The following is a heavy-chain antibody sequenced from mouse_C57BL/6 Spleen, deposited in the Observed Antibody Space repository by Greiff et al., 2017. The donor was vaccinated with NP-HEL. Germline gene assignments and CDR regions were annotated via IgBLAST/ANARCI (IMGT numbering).Heavy chain of an antibody. CDR3: ARIYYDYDGYAMDY. Sequence: EVQVVESGGDLVKPGGSLKLSCAASGFTFSSYGMSWVRQTPDKRLEWVATISSGGSYTYYLDSVKGRFTISRDNAKNTLYLQMSSLKSEDTAMYYCARIYYDYDGYAMDYWGQGTSVTVSS. CDR1: GFTFSSYG. V-gene: IGHV5-6*01. CDR2: ISSGGSYT. J-gene: IGHJ4*01. D-gene: IGHD2-4*01.